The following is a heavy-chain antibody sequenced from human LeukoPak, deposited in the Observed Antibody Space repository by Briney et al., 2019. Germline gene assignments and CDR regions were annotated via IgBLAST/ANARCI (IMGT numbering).Heavy chain of an antibody. Sequence: GGSLRLSCAASGFTISSYSMNWVRQAPGKGLEWVSSISSSSSYIYYADSVKGRFTISRDSAKNSLYLQMNSLRAEDTAVYYCARVTILRHLDYWGQGTLVTVSS. D-gene: IGHD5-24*01. J-gene: IGHJ4*02. CDR1: GFTISSYS. V-gene: IGHV3-21*01. CDR3: ARVTILRHLDY. CDR2: ISSSSSYI.